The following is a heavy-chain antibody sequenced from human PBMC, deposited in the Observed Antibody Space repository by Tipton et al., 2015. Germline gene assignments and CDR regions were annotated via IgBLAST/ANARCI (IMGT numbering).Heavy chain of an antibody. D-gene: IGHD5-24*01. CDR1: DGSISSYY. J-gene: IGHJ6*02. CDR3: ARDLEHGMDV. CDR2: ISQRDGT. Sequence: TLSLTCTVSDGSISSYYWSWIRQTPGKGLEWIGYISQRDGTKYNPSLKSRVTISVDTSKNQLFLTLTSVTAADTAVYFCARDLEHGMDVWGQGTTVTVSS. V-gene: IGHV4-59*01.